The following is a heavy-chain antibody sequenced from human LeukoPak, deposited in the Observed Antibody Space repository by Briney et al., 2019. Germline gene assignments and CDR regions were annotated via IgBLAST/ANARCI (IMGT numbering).Heavy chain of an antibody. CDR2: IIPIFGTA. Sequence: ASVKVSCKASGGTFSSYAISWVRQAPGQGLEWMGGIIPIFGTANYAQKFQGRVTITTDESTSTAYMELSSLRSEDTAVYYCASSTGQWLVRGAGFDYWGQGTLVTVSS. CDR1: GGTFSSYA. J-gene: IGHJ4*02. D-gene: IGHD6-19*01. CDR3: ASSTGQWLVRGAGFDY. V-gene: IGHV1-69*05.